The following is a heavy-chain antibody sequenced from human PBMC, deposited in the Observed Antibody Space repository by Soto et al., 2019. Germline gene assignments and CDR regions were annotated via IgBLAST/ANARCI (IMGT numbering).Heavy chain of an antibody. Sequence: GASVKVSCKASGGTFSSYAISWVRQAPGQGLEWMGGIIPIFGTANYAQKFQGRVTITADESTSTAYMELSSLRSEDTAVYYCVGARYGGVGATYSESWGQGALVTVSS. D-gene: IGHD1-26*01. CDR2: IIPIFGTA. CDR1: GGTFSSYA. V-gene: IGHV1-69*13. CDR3: VGARYGGVGATYSES. J-gene: IGHJ4*02.